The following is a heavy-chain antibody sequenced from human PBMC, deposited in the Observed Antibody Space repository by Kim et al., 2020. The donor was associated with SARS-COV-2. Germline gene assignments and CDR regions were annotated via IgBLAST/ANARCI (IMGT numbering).Heavy chain of an antibody. D-gene: IGHD6-13*01. Sequence: SETLSLTCTVSGGSISSGGYYWSWIRQHPGKGLEWIGYIYYSGSTYYNPSLKSRVTISVDTSKNQFSLKLSSVTAADTAVYYCARRGNAGKFDYWGQGTLVTVSS. CDR1: GGSISSGGYY. CDR2: IYYSGST. V-gene: IGHV4-31*03. J-gene: IGHJ4*02. CDR3: ARRGNAGKFDY.